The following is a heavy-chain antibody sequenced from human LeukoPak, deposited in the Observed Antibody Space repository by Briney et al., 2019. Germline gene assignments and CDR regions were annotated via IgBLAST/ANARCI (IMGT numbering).Heavy chain of an antibody. CDR3: ARDQHGGGYYDSSGLFDY. CDR2: FHYSGSS. Sequence: SETLSLTCTVSGGSIKSYYWSWIRQPPGKGLEWLGYFHYSGSSNYNPSLKSRITISVDTSKSQFSLKLSSVTAADTAVYYCARDQHGGGYYDSSGLFDYWGQGTLVTVSS. CDR1: GGSIKSYY. V-gene: IGHV4-4*08. J-gene: IGHJ4*02. D-gene: IGHD3-22*01.